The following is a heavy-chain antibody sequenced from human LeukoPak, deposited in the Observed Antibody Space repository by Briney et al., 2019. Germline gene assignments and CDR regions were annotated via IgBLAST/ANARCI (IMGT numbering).Heavy chain of an antibody. CDR1: GDSISSYY. Sequence: SETLSLTCTVSGDSISSYYWSWIRRTPGKGLEWIGYIYTSGGTNYIPSLKGRVTISIDTSKNQFSLKLSSVTAADSAVYYCARLTRLSTSPDRYYLDYWGQGTLVTVSS. CDR2: IYTSGGT. D-gene: IGHD6-6*01. CDR3: ARLTRLSTSPDRYYLDY. J-gene: IGHJ4*02. V-gene: IGHV4-4*09.